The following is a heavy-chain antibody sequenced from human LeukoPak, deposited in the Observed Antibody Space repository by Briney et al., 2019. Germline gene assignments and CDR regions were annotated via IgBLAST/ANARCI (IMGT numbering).Heavy chain of an antibody. CDR3: ARDRGQARIPGGFDY. V-gene: IGHV4-61*02. Sequence: SETLSLTCSVSGNSIRTSSYYWSWIRQPAGKGLEWIGRIYTSGSTNYNPSLKSRVTISVDTSKNQFSLKLSSVTAADTAVYYCARDRGQARIPGGFDYWGQGTLVTVSS. CDR2: IYTSGST. D-gene: IGHD2-21*01. CDR1: GNSIRTSSYY. J-gene: IGHJ4*02.